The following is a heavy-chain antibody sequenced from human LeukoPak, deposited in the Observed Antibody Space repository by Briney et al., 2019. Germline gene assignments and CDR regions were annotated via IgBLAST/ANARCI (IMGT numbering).Heavy chain of an antibody. D-gene: IGHD5-18*01. V-gene: IGHV3-7*01. CDR2: IKQDGSEK. Sequence: GGSLRLSCAASGFTFSSYWMSWVRQAPGKGLEWVANIKQDGSEKYYVDSVKGRFTISRDNAKNSLYLQMNSLRAEDTAVYYRARDEGGRGYSYGYDYWGQGTLVTVSS. CDR3: ARDEGGRGYSYGYDY. CDR1: GFTFSSYW. J-gene: IGHJ4*02.